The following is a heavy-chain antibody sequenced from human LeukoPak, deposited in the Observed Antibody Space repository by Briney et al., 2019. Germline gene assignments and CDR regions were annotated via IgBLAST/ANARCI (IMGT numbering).Heavy chain of an antibody. CDR1: GYTFTSYD. J-gene: IGHJ5*02. CDR2: MNPNSGNT. D-gene: IGHD2-2*01. CDR3: ARDMRGVVVVPAALDNWFDP. V-gene: IGHV1-8*01. Sequence: ASVKVSCKASGYTFTSYDINWVRQATGQGLEWMGWMNPNSGNTGYAQKFQGRVTMTRNTSISTAYMELSSLRSEDTAVYYCARDMRGVVVVPAALDNWFDPWGQGTLVTVSS.